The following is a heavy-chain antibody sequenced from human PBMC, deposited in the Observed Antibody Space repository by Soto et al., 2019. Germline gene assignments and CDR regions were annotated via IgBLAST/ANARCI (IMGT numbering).Heavy chain of an antibody. CDR1: GYSFTSYW. CDR3: ARSRSNYDFWYLDYYGMDV. Sequence: PGASLNISCKGSGYSFTSYWISWVRQMPGKGLEWMGRIDPSDSYTNYSPSFQGHVTISADKSISTAYLQWSSLKASDTAMYYCARSRSNYDFWYLDYYGMDVWGQGTTVTVSS. D-gene: IGHD3-3*01. CDR2: IDPSDSYT. J-gene: IGHJ6*02. V-gene: IGHV5-10-1*01.